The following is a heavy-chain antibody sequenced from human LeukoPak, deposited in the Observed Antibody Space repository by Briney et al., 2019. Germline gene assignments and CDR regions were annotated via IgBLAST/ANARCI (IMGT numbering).Heavy chain of an antibody. V-gene: IGHV5-51*01. J-gene: IGHJ6*03. CDR2: IYPDDSTT. D-gene: IGHD7-27*01. CDR1: GYNFASRW. CDR3: TKRTEAALGTIYYYYMDV. Sequence: GESLKISCKGSGYNFASRWIGWVRQMPGKGLEWMGMIYPDDSTTKYSPSFQGQVTISADKSSSTAYPQWSSLKASDTAIYYCTKRTEAALGTIYYYYMDVWGEGTTVTVSS.